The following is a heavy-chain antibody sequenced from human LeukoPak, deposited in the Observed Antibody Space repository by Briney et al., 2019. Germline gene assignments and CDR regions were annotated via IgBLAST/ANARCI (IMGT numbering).Heavy chain of an antibody. CDR2: INAYNDNT. J-gene: IGHJ5*02. CDR1: GYTFTSYG. D-gene: IGHD4-17*01. V-gene: IGHV1-18*01. Sequence: ASVKVSCKASGYTFTSYGISWVRQAPGQGLEWMGWINAYNDNTNYAQKFQGRVTMTTDTSASTAYMELSSLRSEDTAVYYCARGPLRSNNWFDPWGQGTLVTVSS. CDR3: ARGPLRSNNWFDP.